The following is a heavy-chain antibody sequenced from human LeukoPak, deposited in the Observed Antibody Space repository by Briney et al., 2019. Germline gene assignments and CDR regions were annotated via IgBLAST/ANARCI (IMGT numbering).Heavy chain of an antibody. CDR3: ARLIVRQTMADY. CDR2: IYYSGSA. V-gene: IGHV4-30-4*07. Sequence: PSETLSLTCAVSGGSISSGGYSWSWIRQPPGKGLEWIGYIYYSGSAYYNPSLKSRVTISVDTSQNRFSLKLSSVTAADTAVYYCARLIVRQTMADYWGQGTLVTVSS. CDR1: GGSISSGGYS. J-gene: IGHJ4*02. D-gene: IGHD2/OR15-2a*01.